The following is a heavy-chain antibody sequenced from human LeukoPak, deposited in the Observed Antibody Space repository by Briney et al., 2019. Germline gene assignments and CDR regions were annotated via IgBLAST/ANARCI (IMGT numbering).Heavy chain of an antibody. CDR1: GFTFSSYG. D-gene: IGHD6-19*01. CDR3: AKGAGIAVAGSPFDY. CDR2: ISYDGSNK. Sequence: PGGSLTLSCAASGFTFSSYGMHWVRQAPGKGLEWVAVISYDGSNKYYADSVKGRFTISRDNSKNTLYLQMNSLRAEDTAVYYCAKGAGIAVAGSPFDYWGQGTLVTVSS. V-gene: IGHV3-30*18. J-gene: IGHJ4*02.